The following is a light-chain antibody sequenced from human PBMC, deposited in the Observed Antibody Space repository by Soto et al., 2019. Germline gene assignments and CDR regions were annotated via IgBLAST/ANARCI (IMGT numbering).Light chain of an antibody. J-gene: IGKJ2*01. V-gene: IGKV3-20*01. CDR1: QVIGSRY. CDR3: QQYHTVPYT. CDR2: GAS. Sequence: EIVMTQSPGTLSLSPGERATISCRASQVIGSRYLAWYHQKSGQAPRLLIYGASSRATGIPDRFSGSGSGTDFTLTISSLQPDDLATYFCQQYHTVPYTFGQGTKLEIK.